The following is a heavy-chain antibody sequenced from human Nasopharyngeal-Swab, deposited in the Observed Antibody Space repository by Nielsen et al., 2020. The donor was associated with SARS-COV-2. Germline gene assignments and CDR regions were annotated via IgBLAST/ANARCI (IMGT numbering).Heavy chain of an antibody. CDR3: AKDLLRFLEWSPMDV. CDR2: ISGSGGST. V-gene: IGHV3-23*01. CDR1: GFTFSSYA. Sequence: GESLKISCAASGFTFSSYAMSWVRQAPGKGLEWVSAISGSGGSTYYADSVKGRFTISRDNSKNTLYLQMNRLRAEDTAVYYCAKDLLRFLEWSPMDVWGQGTTVTVSS. J-gene: IGHJ6*02. D-gene: IGHD3-3*01.